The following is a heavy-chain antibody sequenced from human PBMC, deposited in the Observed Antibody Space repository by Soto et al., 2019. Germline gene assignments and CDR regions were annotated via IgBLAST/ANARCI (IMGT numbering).Heavy chain of an antibody. CDR1: GYTFTEYA. CDR3: ARSVPIFGVVSDTPIDL. V-gene: IGHV1-3*01. D-gene: IGHD3-3*01. Sequence: QVELVQSGTEVKKPGASVKLPCKASGYTFTEYAIHWLRQAPGHRLEWMGWINAGNGETKYSQKFQGRVTITRDTALNTAYVGLTNPPSADTALYFSARSVPIFGVVSDTPIDLWGRGSLVSVSS. CDR2: INAGNGET. J-gene: IGHJ2*01.